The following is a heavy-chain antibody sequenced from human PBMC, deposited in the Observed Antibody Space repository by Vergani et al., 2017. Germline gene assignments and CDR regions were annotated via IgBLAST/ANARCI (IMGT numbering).Heavy chain of an antibody. CDR1: GYTFTSYG. CDR2: ISAYNGNT. D-gene: IGHD3-9*01. Sequence: QVQLVQSGAEVKKPGASVKVSCKASGYTFTSYGISWVRQAPGQGLEWMGWISAYNGNTNDAQKLQGRVTMTTDTSTSTAYMELRSLRSDDTAVYYCARVRSHYDILTGYGDWFDPWGQGTLVTVSS. V-gene: IGHV1-18*01. J-gene: IGHJ5*02. CDR3: ARVRSHYDILTGYGDWFDP.